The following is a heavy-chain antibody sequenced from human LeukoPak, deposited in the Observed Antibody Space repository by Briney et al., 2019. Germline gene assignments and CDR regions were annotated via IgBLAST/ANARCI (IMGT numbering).Heavy chain of an antibody. Sequence: PSETLSLTCTVSGGSINSHYLSWIRQPAGKGLEWIGRIYARGSADYNPSLKSRVTMSVDTPKNQFSLKLTSVTAADTAVYYCARDRLGTTPDYWGQGALVTVSS. CDR1: GGSINSHY. J-gene: IGHJ4*02. V-gene: IGHV4-4*07. CDR2: IYARGSA. CDR3: ARDRLGTTPDY. D-gene: IGHD1-26*01.